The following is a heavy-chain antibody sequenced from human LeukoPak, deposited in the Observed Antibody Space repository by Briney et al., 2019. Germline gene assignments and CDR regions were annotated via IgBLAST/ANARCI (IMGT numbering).Heavy chain of an antibody. CDR2: INAGNGNT. V-gene: IGHV1-3*01. J-gene: IGHJ4*02. CDR1: GYTFTSYA. CDR3: ARDLFTMVRGVITHGPPGD. Sequence: ASVKVSCKASGYTFTSYAMHWVRQAPGQRLEWMGWINAGNGNTKYSQKFQGRVTITRDTSASTAYMELSSLRSEDTAVYYCARDLFTMVRGVITHGPPGDWGQGTLVTVSS. D-gene: IGHD3-10*01.